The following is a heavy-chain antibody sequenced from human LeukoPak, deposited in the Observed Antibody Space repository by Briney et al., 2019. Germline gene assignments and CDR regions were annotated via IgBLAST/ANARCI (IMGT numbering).Heavy chain of an antibody. CDR3: AKSGYSSGWYSDNDY. CDR2: IRYDGSNK. D-gene: IGHD6-19*01. CDR1: GFTFSSYG. J-gene: IGHJ4*02. V-gene: IGHV3-30*02. Sequence: GGSLRLSCAASGFTFSSYGMHWVRQAPGKGLEWVAFIRYDGSNKYYADSVKGRFTISRDNSKNTLYLQMNSLRAEDTAVYYCAKSGYSSGWYSDNDYWGQGTLVTVSS.